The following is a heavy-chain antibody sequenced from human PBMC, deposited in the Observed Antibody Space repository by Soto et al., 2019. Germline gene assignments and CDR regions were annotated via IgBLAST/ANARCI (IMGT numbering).Heavy chain of an antibody. Sequence: EVQLVESGGGLVQPGGSLRLSCAGSGFSFNNYWMTWVRQSPGKGLEWVASITEDESEKHYADSVKGRFAIARDNAKNSLDLQMNSLRAEDTALYYCGRPVSGNSPLWGQGTLVTVSS. CDR1: GFSFNNYW. CDR3: GRPVSGNSPL. CDR2: ITEDESEK. J-gene: IGHJ4*02. D-gene: IGHD1-1*01. V-gene: IGHV3-7*03.